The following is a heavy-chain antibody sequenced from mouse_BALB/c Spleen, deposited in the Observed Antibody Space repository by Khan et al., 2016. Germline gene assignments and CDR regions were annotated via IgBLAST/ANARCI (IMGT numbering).Heavy chain of an antibody. J-gene: IGHJ3*01. Sequence: QIQLVQSGPELKKPGETVKISCKASGYSFTNYGMNWVKQAPGKGLKWMGWIDTNTGEPTYAEEFKGRFAFSLETSAIPAYLQINNFKNVHTATYFCARWVYDYAWFAYWGQGTLVTVSA. D-gene: IGHD2-4*01. CDR2: IDTNTGEP. CDR3: ARWVYDYAWFAY. V-gene: IGHV9-3*02. CDR1: GYSFTNYG.